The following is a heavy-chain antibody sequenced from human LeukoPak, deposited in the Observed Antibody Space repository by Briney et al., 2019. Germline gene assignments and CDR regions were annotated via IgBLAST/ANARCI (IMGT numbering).Heavy chain of an antibody. Sequence: ASVTVSCKASGYTFTGYYMHWVRQAPGQGLEWMGWISPNSGGTNYAQKFQGRVTMTRDTSISTAYMELSRLRSDDTAVYYYARAGLTGYYKDYYYYGMDVWGQGTTVTVSS. CDR3: ARAGLTGYYKDYYYYGMDV. J-gene: IGHJ6*02. CDR2: ISPNSGGT. D-gene: IGHD3-9*01. V-gene: IGHV1-2*02. CDR1: GYTFTGYY.